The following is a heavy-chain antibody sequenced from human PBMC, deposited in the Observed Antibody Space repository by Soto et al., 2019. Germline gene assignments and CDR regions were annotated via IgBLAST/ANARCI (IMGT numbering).Heavy chain of an antibody. D-gene: IGHD6-13*01. V-gene: IGHV3-74*01. Sequence: GGSLRLSCAASGFTLSSHWMHWVRQATGKGLVWVSRINRDGSTINYDDSVRGRYTISRDNAKNTLSLQMNSLRAEDTAVYYCARVADCTYSSNCNGRAAFDMWGQGTMVTVS. CDR2: INRDGSTI. CDR1: GFTLSSHW. CDR3: ARVADCTYSSNCNGRAAFDM. J-gene: IGHJ3*02.